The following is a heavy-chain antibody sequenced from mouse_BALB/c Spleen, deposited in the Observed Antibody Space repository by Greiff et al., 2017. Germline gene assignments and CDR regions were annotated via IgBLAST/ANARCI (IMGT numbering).Heavy chain of an antibody. CDR1: GFTFSSYA. V-gene: IGHV5-9-3*01. CDR2: ISSGGSYT. J-gene: IGHJ4*01. Sequence: DVQLVESGGGLVKPGGSLKLSCAASGFTFSSYAMSWVRQTPEKRLEWVATISSGGSYTYYPDSVKGRFTISRDNAKNTLYLQMSSLRSEDTAMYYCARHGVEQAMDYWGQGTSVTVSS. D-gene: IGHD1-1*02. CDR3: ARHGVEQAMDY.